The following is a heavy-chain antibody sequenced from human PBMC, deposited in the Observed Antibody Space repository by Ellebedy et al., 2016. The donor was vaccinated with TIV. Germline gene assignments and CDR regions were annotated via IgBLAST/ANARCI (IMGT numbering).Heavy chain of an antibody. J-gene: IGHJ4*02. V-gene: IGHV5-10-1*01. D-gene: IGHD3-10*01. CDR2: IDPSDSYT. Sequence: PGGSLRLSCQGSGYSFTSYWISWVRQMPGKGLEWVGRIDPSDSYTSYSPSFHGHVTISPDKSVSTAYLQWSSLKASDTAMYYCARHKGIRGDLEYWGQGTLVTVSS. CDR1: GYSFTSYW. CDR3: ARHKGIRGDLEY.